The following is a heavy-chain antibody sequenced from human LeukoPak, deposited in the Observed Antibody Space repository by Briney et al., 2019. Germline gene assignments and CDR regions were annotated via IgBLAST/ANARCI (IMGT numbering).Heavy chain of an antibody. Sequence: PGGSLRLSCAASGFTFSGYSMNWVRQAPGKGLEWVSSISSSSSYIYYADSVKGRFTISRDNAKNSLYLQMNSLRAEDTAVYYCGTWIQLWSHDAFDIWGQGTMVTVSS. V-gene: IGHV3-21*01. CDR3: GTWIQLWSHDAFDI. D-gene: IGHD5-18*01. CDR1: GFTFSGYS. J-gene: IGHJ3*02. CDR2: ISSSSSYI.